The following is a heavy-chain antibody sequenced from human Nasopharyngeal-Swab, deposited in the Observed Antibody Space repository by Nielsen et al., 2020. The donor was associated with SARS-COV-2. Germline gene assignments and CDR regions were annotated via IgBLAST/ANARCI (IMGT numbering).Heavy chain of an antibody. D-gene: IGHD2-2*02. V-gene: IGHV4-61*02. CDR3: AREGGGATAIFDY. J-gene: IGHJ4*02. CDR2: IYTSGST. CDR1: GGSISSGSYY. Sequence: SETLSLTCTVSGGSISSGSYYWSWIRQPAGKGLEWIGRIYTSGSTNYNPSLKSRVTISVDTSQNQFSLKLSSVTAADTAVYYCAREGGGATAIFDYWGQGTLVTVSS.